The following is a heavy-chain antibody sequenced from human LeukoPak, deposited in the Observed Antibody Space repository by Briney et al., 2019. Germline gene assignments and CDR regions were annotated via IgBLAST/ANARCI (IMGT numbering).Heavy chain of an antibody. V-gene: IGHV3-30*18. CDR2: ISYDGSNK. CDR1: GFTFSSYG. D-gene: IGHD2-2*01. CDR3: AKERPNRGYCSSTSCHPGAVDY. Sequence: GGSLRLSCAASGFTFSSYGMHWVRQAPGKGLEWVAVISYDGSNKYYADSVKGRFTISRDNSKNTLYLQMNSLRAEDTAVYYCAKERPNRGYCSSTSCHPGAVDYWGQGTLVTVSS. J-gene: IGHJ4*02.